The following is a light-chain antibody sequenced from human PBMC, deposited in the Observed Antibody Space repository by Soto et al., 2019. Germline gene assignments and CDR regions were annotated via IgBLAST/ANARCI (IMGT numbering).Light chain of an antibody. Sequence: QSVLTQPASVSGSPGQSITISCTGTSSDVGGYNYVSWYQQHPGKAPKLMIYDVSNRPSGVSNRFSGSKSGNTASLTISGLQAEDEADYYCSSYISSSTYVVFGGGTKLTVL. CDR3: SSYISSSTYVV. CDR1: SSDVGGYNY. J-gene: IGLJ2*01. CDR2: DVS. V-gene: IGLV2-14*01.